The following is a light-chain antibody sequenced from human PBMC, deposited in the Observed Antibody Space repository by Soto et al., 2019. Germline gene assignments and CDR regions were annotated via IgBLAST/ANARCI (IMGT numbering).Light chain of an antibody. V-gene: IGKV3-11*01. CDR3: HHRSKWPYT. Sequence: VLTQSPATLSLSPGERATLSCRASQSVSSYLAGYQQKPCQAPRLLIYDASNRATGIPARFSGSGSGTDFTLTISSLEPEDFAVYYCHHRSKWPYTFGQGTKLEIK. CDR1: QSVSSY. J-gene: IGKJ2*01. CDR2: DAS.